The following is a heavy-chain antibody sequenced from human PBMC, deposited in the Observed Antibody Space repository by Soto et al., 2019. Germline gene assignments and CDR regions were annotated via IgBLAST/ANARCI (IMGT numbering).Heavy chain of an antibody. V-gene: IGHV4-34*01. CDR1: DGSLSDDY. Sequence: SETLSLTCAVYDGSLSDDYYTWTRQSPGKGLEWIGEIHPSGSTYYNPFLKTRVTLSQDTSKKQFSLNLISVTAADTGEYYCLRGNDAYKGGRTWGQGTLVT. CDR3: LRGNDAYKGGRT. J-gene: IGHJ5*02. CDR2: IHPSGST. D-gene: IGHD1-1*01.